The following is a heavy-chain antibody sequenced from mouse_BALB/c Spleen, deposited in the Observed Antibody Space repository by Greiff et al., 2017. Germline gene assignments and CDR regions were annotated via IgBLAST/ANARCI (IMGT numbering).Heavy chain of an antibody. CDR3: DAGGYYPSYAMDY. CDR1: GFTFTDYY. CDR2: IDPENGDT. Sequence: VQLQQSGAELVRSGASVKLSCTASGFTFTDYYMHWVKQRPEQGLEWIGWIDPENGDTEYAPKFQGKATMTADTSSSTAYLQLSSLTSEDTAVYYCDAGGYYPSYAMDYWGQGTSVTVSS. J-gene: IGHJ4*01. D-gene: IGHD2-3*01. V-gene: IGHV14-4*02.